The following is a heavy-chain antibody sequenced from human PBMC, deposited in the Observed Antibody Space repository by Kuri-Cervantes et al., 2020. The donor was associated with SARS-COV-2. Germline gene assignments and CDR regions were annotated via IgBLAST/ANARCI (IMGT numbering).Heavy chain of an antibody. D-gene: IGHD2-2*01. CDR3: ARDGVVVPAATNPPPYYYYYMDV. CDR2: IKSESDGGTT. CDR1: GFTRLTFSDAW. J-gene: IGHJ6*03. Sequence: GGSLRLSCAASGFTRLTFSDAWMSWVRQAPGKGLEWVGRIKSESDGGTTDYAAPVKGRFTISRDDSKDTLYLQMNSLSAEDTAVYYCARDGVVVPAATNPPPYYYYYMDVWGKGTTVTVSS. V-gene: IGHV3-15*01.